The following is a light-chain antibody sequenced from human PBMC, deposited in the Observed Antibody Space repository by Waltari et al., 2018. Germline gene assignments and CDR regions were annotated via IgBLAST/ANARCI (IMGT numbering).Light chain of an antibody. CDR3: QAWDSSTAI. CDR1: KLGENY. V-gene: IGLV3-1*01. Sequence: SYELTQPPSVSVSPGQTATITCSGAKLGENYACWYQQKPGQSPLLVIYQDSQRPSGIPERFSGSNSGNTATLTISGTQAMDEADYYCQAWDSSTAIFGGGTKLTVL. CDR2: QDS. J-gene: IGLJ2*01.